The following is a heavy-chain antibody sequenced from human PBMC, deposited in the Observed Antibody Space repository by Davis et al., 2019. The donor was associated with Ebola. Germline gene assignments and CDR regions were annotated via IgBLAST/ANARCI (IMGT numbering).Heavy chain of an antibody. J-gene: IGHJ4*02. Sequence: MPSETLSPTCTLPGGSTSAYQWAWIRQPPGKGLEYMGRVFNSGTVVYNSALKSRVTISLDRSSNQFSLKMNSVTTADTAVYFCARDHWGSLDYWGQGTLVTVSS. CDR2: VFNSGTV. CDR3: ARDHWGSLDY. V-gene: IGHV4-4*07. D-gene: IGHD7-27*01. CDR1: GGSTSAYQ.